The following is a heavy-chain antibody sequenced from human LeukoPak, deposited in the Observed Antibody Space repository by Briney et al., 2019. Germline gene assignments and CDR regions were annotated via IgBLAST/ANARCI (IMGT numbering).Heavy chain of an antibody. Sequence: GGSLRLSCAASGFTFSSYAMHWVRQAPGKGLEGVAVISYDGSNKYYADSVKGRFTISRDNSKNTLYLQMNSLRAEDTAVYYCARGGITMIVVVISDYYYGMDVWGQGTTVTVSS. CDR3: ARGGITMIVVVISDYYYGMDV. CDR1: GFTFSSYA. CDR2: ISYDGSNK. J-gene: IGHJ6*02. V-gene: IGHV3-30-3*01. D-gene: IGHD3-22*01.